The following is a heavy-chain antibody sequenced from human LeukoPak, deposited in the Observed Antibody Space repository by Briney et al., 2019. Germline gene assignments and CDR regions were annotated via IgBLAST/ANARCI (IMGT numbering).Heavy chain of an antibody. CDR2: INHSGST. CDR1: GGSSSGYY. D-gene: IGHD5-18*01. V-gene: IGHV4-34*01. Sequence: PSETLSLTCAVYGGSSSGYYWSWIRQPPGKGLEWIGEINHSGSTNYNPSLKSRVTISVDTSKNQFSLKLSSVTAAGTAVYYCAREDVDTAMVTKLDYWGQGTLVTVSS. J-gene: IGHJ4*02. CDR3: AREDVDTAMVTKLDY.